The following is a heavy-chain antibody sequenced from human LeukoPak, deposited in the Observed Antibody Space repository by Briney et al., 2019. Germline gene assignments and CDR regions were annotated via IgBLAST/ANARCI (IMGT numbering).Heavy chain of an antibody. CDR3: ARHEGYCSGGSCYSPFDY. V-gene: IGHV4-59*08. J-gene: IGHJ4*02. D-gene: IGHD2-15*01. CDR1: GGSISSYY. CDR2: IYYSGST. Sequence: SQTLSLTCTVSGGSISSYYWSWIRQPPGKGLEWIGYIYYSGSTNYNPSLKSRVTISVDTSKNQFSLKLSSVTAADTAVYYCARHEGYCSGGSCYSPFDYWGQGTLVTVSS.